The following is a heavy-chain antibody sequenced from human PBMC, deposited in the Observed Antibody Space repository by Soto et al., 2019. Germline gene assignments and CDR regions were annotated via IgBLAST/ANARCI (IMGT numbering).Heavy chain of an antibody. CDR3: ARGRLVRGGDS. Sequence: QVQLVQSGAEVKKPGASVTVSCKASGYTFTNSGISWVRQAPGQGLEWMGWISTDNGNTNYVQKLQGRVTMTTDTSTSTAYLELRSRRSDDTAFYYCARGRLVRGGDSWGQGTLVTVSS. CDR2: ISTDNGNT. V-gene: IGHV1-18*01. J-gene: IGHJ4*02. D-gene: IGHD6-6*01. CDR1: GYTFTNSG.